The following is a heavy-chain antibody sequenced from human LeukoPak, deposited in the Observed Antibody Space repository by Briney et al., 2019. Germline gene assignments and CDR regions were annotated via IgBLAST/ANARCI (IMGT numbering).Heavy chain of an antibody. V-gene: IGHV3-33*01. Sequence: PGRSLRLSCAASGFTFSSYGMHWVRQAPGKGLEWVAVIWYDGSNKYYADSVKGRFTISRDNAKNSLYLQMNSLRAEDTAVYYCARGGRIFGVVGDYWGQGTLVTVSS. CDR2: IWYDGSNK. J-gene: IGHJ4*02. D-gene: IGHD3-3*01. CDR3: ARGGRIFGVVGDY. CDR1: GFTFSSYG.